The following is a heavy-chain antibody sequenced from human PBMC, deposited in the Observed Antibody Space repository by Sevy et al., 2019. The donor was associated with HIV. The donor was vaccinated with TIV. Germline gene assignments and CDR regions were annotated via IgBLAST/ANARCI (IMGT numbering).Heavy chain of an antibody. V-gene: IGHV3-30-3*01. CDR2: ISYDGSNK. CDR3: ARGQEYSSSWWRGDYFDY. Sequence: GGSLRLSCAASGFTFSSYAMHWVRQAPGKGLEWVAVISYDGSNKYYADSVKGRFTISRDNSKNTLYLQMNSLRAEDTAVYYGARGQEYSSSWWRGDYFDYWGQGTLVTVSS. D-gene: IGHD6-13*01. CDR1: GFTFSSYA. J-gene: IGHJ4*02.